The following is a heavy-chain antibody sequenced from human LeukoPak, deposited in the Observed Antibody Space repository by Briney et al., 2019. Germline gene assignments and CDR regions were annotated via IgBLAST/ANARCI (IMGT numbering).Heavy chain of an antibody. J-gene: IGHJ4*02. D-gene: IGHD3-22*01. CDR1: GFTFSSYE. CDR3: ARDPHYYDSSGDGAFDY. Sequence: GGSLRLSCAASGFTFSSYEMNWVRQAPGKGLEWVANIEQDGSEKYYVDSVKGRFTISRDNAKNSLYLQMNSLRAEDTAVYYCARDPHYYDSSGDGAFDYWGQGTLVTVSS. CDR2: IEQDGSEK. V-gene: IGHV3-7*01.